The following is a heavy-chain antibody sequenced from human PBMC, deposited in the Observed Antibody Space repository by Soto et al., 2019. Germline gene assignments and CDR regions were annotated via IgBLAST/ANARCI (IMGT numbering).Heavy chain of an antibody. CDR3: GVGLGEYTYMYV. CDR1: GFTFSSYD. D-gene: IGHD3-10*01. CDR2: IGTSGDT. Sequence: PGGALRLSCAASGFTFSSYDMHWVRQATGKGLGWVSAIGTSGDTYYPGAGKGRFSIFRENAKNSLYLSMNSLGGGGTEVEYLGVGLGEYTYMYVVSKGATLTISS. V-gene: IGHV3-13*01. J-gene: IGHJ6*03.